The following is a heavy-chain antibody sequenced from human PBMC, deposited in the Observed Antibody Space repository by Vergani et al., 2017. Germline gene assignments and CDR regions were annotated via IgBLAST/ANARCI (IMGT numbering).Heavy chain of an antibody. CDR2: ISGSGGST. D-gene: IGHD3-3*01. J-gene: IGHJ4*02. V-gene: IGHV3-23*01. CDR3: TTGLYDFWSGQLFDY. CDR1: GFTFSSYA. Sequence: EVQLLESGGGLVQPGGSLRLSCAASGFTFSSYAMSWVRQAPGKGLEWVSAISGSGGSTYYADSVKGRFTISRDNSKNTLYLQMNSLKTEDTAVYYCTTGLYDFWSGQLFDYWGQGTLVTVSS.